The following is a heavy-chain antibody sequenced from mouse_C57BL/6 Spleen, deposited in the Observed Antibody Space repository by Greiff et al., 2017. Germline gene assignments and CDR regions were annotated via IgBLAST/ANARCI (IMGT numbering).Heavy chain of an antibody. D-gene: IGHD2-3*01. CDR2: IRLKSDNYAT. Sequence: EVKLQESGGGLVQPGGSMKLSCVASGFTFSNYWMNWVRQSPEKGLEWVAQIRLKSDNYATHYAESVKGRFTISRDDSKSSVYLQMNNLRAEDTGIYYCTGTYDGYFYFDYWGQGTTLTVSS. V-gene: IGHV6-3*01. CDR3: TGTYDGYFYFDY. J-gene: IGHJ2*01. CDR1: GFTFSNYW.